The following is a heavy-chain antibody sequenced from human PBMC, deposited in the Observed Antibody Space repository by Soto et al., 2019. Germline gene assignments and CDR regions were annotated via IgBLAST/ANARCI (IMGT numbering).Heavy chain of an antibody. CDR2: VYHSGTT. J-gene: IGHJ4*02. D-gene: IGHD5-12*01. Sequence: SETLSLTCAVSGASIGTNNWWSWVRQPPGKGLEWIGEVYHSGTTNCNPSLKSRVTISIDKSKNQFSLTLTSMTAADTTLYYCAVPGRGDFDYWSQGTLVTVSS. CDR3: AVPGRGDFDY. CDR1: GASIGTNNW. V-gene: IGHV4-4*02.